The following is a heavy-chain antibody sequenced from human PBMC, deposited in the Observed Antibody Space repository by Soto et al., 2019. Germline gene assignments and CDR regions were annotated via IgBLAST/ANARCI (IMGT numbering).Heavy chain of an antibody. D-gene: IGHD5-18*01. CDR1: GGSISSGGYY. J-gene: IGHJ3*02. V-gene: IGHV4-31*03. CDR2: IYYSGST. Sequence: PSETLSLTCTVSGGSISSGGYYWSWIRQHPGKGLEWIGYIYYSGSTYYNPSLKSRVTISVDTSKNQFSLKLSSVTAADTAVYCCERYLLSSVDAAMVTGSREDFATWGQGTMVTDS. CDR3: ERYLLSSVDAAMVTGSREDFAT.